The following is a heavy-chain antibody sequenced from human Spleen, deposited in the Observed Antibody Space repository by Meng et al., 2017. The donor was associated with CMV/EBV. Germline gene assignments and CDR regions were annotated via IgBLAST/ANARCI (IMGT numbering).Heavy chain of an antibody. J-gene: IGHJ5*02. D-gene: IGHD3-16*01. CDR1: GFTFSSYT. CDR2: ISSSSSYI. CDR3: ARDGVPEWFDP. V-gene: IGHV3-21*01. Sequence: YCTASGFTFSSYTMNWVRQAPGKGLEWVSSISSSSSYIYYADSLKGRFTISRDNAKNSLYLQMNSLRAEDTAVYYCARDGVPEWFDPWGQGTLVTVSS.